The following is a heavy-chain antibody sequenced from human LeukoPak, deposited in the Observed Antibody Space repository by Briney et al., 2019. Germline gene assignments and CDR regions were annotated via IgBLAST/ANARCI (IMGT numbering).Heavy chain of an antibody. V-gene: IGHV3-30*03. CDR2: TSSDLNVK. D-gene: IGHD3-10*01. Sequence: GGSLRLSCAASGFTVSSNYMSWVRQAPGKGLEWVAVTSSDLNVKLYADSVKGRFTISRDNSRSTLYLQMNSLRPEDTAIYNCAREGYYGSGSPPSLYFDYWGQGTLVTVSS. CDR3: AREGYYGSGSPPSLYFDY. J-gene: IGHJ4*02. CDR1: GFTVSSNY.